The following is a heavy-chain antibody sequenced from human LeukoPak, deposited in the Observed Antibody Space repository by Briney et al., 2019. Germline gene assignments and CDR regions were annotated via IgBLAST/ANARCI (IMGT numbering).Heavy chain of an antibody. CDR2: INHSGST. D-gene: IGHD5-12*01. V-gene: IGHV4-34*01. J-gene: IGHJ4*01. CDR1: GGSFSGYY. CDR3: ARGGYSGYAH. Sequence: SETLSLTCAVYGGSFSGYYWSWIRQPPGKGLEWIGEINHSGSTNYNPSLKSRVTISVDTSKNQFSLKLSSVTAADTAVYYCARGGYSGYAHWGHGTLVTVSS.